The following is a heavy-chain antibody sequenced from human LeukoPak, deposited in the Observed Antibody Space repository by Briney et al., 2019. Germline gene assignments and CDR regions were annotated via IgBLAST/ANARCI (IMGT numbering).Heavy chain of an antibody. J-gene: IGHJ5*02. V-gene: IGHV4-59*12. CDR2: IYYTGST. CDR3: ASRYCSSSSCYTWFDP. D-gene: IGHD2-2*02. CDR1: GGSISNYY. Sequence: SETLSLTCTVSGGSISNYYWNWIRQPPGKGLEWIGYIYYTGSTNYNPSLKSRVTMSVDTSKNQFSLKLSSVTAADTAVYYCASRYCSSSSCYTWFDPGAREPWSPSPQ.